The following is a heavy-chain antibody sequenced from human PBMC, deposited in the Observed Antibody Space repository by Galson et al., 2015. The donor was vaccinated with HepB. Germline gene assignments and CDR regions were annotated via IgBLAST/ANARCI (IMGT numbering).Heavy chain of an antibody. CDR3: ARDGPWYSGSLPPHYYYYYMDV. CDR1: GGTFSSYA. J-gene: IGHJ6*03. CDR2: IIPIFGTA. Sequence: SVKVSCKASGGTFSSYAISWVRQAPGQGLEWMGGIIPIFGTANYAQKFQGRVTITADESTSTAYMELSSLRSEDTAVYYCARDGPWYSGSLPPHYYYYYMDVWGKGTTVTVSS. V-gene: IGHV1-69*13. D-gene: IGHD1-26*01.